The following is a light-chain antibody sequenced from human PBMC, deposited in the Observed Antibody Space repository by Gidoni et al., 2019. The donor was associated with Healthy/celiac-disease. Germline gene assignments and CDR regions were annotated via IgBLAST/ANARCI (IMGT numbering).Light chain of an antibody. Sequence: QSALTQPASVSGSPGQSITISCTGTSSDVGGYNYVSWYQQHTGKAPKLMIYEVSNRPSGVSSRFSGSKSGNTASLTISGLQAEDEADYYCSSYTSGSTLVFGGGTQLTVL. CDR1: SSDVGGYNY. V-gene: IGLV2-14*01. CDR3: SSYTSGSTLV. CDR2: EVS. J-gene: IGLJ7*01.